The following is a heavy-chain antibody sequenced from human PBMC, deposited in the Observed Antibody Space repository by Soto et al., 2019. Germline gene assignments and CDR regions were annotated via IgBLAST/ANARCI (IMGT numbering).Heavy chain of an antibody. J-gene: IGHJ4*02. CDR3: ARMNYYDTSGYPFDY. CDR1: GGSISSYY. D-gene: IGHD3-22*01. V-gene: IGHV4-59*01. CDR2: IYFRGTT. Sequence: PSETLSLTGTVSGGSISSYYWSWIRQPPGKGLEWIGYIYFRGTTNYNPSLKSRVTMSADTSKNQFSLKLNSVTAADTAVYYCARMNYYDTSGYPFDYWGQGMMVTVPQ.